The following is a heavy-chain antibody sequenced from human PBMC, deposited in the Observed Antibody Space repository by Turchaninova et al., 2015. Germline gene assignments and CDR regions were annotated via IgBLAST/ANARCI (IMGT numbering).Heavy chain of an antibody. CDR2: IFHSGIT. V-gene: IGHV4-38-2*01. Sequence: QVQLQESGPGLVKPSATLSLTCAVSGYSISSGYCWGWIRQPPGRGLEWIGSIFHSGITYYNPSLNSRVTISIDTSKNQFSLKLSSVTAADTAVYYCARRTYYYYMDVWGKGTTVTVSS. J-gene: IGHJ6*03. CDR3: ARRTYYYYMDV. CDR1: GYSISSGYC.